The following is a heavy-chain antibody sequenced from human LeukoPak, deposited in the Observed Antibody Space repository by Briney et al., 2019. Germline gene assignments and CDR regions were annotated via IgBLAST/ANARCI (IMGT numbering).Heavy chain of an antibody. V-gene: IGHV4-39*01. CDR1: GGSISSGTYY. D-gene: IGHD1-26*01. J-gene: IGHJ4*02. CDR3: ARLALVGASRVVDY. Sequence: PSETLSLTCTVSGGSISSGTYYWGWVRQPPGKGLEWIGSIYSSGSTYYNPSLKSRVTISVDTSKNQFSLNLSSVTAADTAVYYCARLALVGASRVVDYWGQGTLATVSS. CDR2: IYSSGST.